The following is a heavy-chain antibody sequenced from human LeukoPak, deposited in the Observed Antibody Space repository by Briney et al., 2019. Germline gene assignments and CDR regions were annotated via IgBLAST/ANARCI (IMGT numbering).Heavy chain of an antibody. V-gene: IGHV1-24*01. CDR2: FTPEDGET. D-gene: IGHD3-9*01. J-gene: IGHJ6*02. Sequence: ASLKVSCKVSGYTPSVLTMHWVRQAPGKRLEWMGGFTPEDGETIFAHKFQGRVTMTADTSIATAYMEMTSLRYENTPVYYCAKTTVNFDCFGYGLDVWGQGTTVTVSS. CDR3: AKTTVNFDCFGYGLDV. CDR1: GYTPSVLT.